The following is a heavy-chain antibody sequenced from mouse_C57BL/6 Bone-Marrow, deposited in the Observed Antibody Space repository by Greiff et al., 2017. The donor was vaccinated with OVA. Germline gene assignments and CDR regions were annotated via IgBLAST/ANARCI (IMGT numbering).Heavy chain of an antibody. J-gene: IGHJ3*01. CDR2: IDPENGDT. V-gene: IGHV14-4*01. CDR3: TTEDYYGSSLL. Sequence: EVQLQQSGAELVRPGASVKLSCTASGFNIKDDYMHWVKQRPEQGLEWIGWIDPENGDTEYASKFQGKATITADTSSNTAYLQLSSLTAEDTAVYYCTTEDYYGSSLLWGQGTLVTVSA. D-gene: IGHD1-1*01. CDR1: GFNIKDDY.